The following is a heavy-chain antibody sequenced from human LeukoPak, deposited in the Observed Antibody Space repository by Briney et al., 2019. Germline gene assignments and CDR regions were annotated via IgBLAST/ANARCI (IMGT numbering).Heavy chain of an antibody. V-gene: IGHV3-48*01. J-gene: IGHJ4*02. CDR3: ARGMDYYDSSGYLYFDY. D-gene: IGHD3-22*01. CDR1: GFTFDAYA. Sequence: GGSLRRSCAASGFTFDAYAMLWVRQAPGQGLEWCSYISSSSSTIYYADSVKGRFTISRDHAKHSLYLQMNSLRAEDTAVYYCARGMDYYDSSGYLYFDYWGQGTLVTVSS. CDR2: ISSSSSTI.